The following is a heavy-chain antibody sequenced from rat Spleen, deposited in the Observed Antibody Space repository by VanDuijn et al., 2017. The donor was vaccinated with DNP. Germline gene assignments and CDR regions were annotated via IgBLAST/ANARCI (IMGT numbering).Heavy chain of an antibody. J-gene: IGHJ4*01. D-gene: IGHD1-12*01. V-gene: IGHV5-7*01. CDR1: GFTFSDYY. CDR2: ISYDGSSS. Sequence: EVLLVESDGGLVQPGRSLKLSCAVSGFTFSDYYMAWVRQAPTKGLEWVATISYDGSSSYYRDSVKGRFTISRDNAQSTLYLQMDSLRSEDTATYYCARHRTIMPYYYSMDAWGQGASVTVSS. CDR3: ARHRTIMPYYYSMDA.